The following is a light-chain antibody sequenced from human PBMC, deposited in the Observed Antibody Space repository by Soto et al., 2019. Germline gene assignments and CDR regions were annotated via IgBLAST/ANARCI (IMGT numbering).Light chain of an antibody. CDR3: AAWDDSLREV. CDR1: SSNIGSNA. CDR2: NNN. J-gene: IGLJ1*01. V-gene: IGLV1-44*01. Sequence: QSVLTRPPSASATPGQRVTISCSGSSSNIGSNAVNWYQQLPGTAPKLLIYNNNQRPSGVPDRFSGSKSGTSASLAISGLQSEDEADYYCAAWDDSLREVFGTGTKLTVL.